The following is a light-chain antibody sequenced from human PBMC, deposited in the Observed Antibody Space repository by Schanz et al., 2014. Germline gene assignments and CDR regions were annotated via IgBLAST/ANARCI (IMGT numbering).Light chain of an antibody. CDR2: DVS. CDR1: SSDVGYYNY. J-gene: IGLJ3*02. Sequence: QSALTQPASVSGSPGQSITISCTGTSSDVGYYNYVSWYQQHPGKAPKLMIFDVSSRPSGISHRFSGSKSGRTASLTISGLQPEDDADYYCSSYATTSTVFGGGTKLTVL. CDR3: SSYATTSTV. V-gene: IGLV2-14*01.